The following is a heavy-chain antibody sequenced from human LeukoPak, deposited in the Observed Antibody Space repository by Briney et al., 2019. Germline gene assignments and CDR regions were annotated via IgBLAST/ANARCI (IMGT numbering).Heavy chain of an antibody. J-gene: IGHJ4*02. Sequence: PGGSLRLSCAASGFTVSSNYMSWVRQAPGKGLEWVSVIYSGGSTYYADSVKGRFTISRDNSKNTLYLQMNSLRAEDTAVYYCARDLSNWGPGGFDYWGQGTLVTVSS. CDR2: IYSGGST. D-gene: IGHD7-27*01. V-gene: IGHV3-53*01. CDR1: GFTVSSNY. CDR3: ARDLSNWGPGGFDY.